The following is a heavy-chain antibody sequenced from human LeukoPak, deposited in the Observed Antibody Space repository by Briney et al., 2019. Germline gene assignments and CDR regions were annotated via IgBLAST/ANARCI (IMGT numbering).Heavy chain of an antibody. CDR2: ISGSGGST. D-gene: IGHD5-12*01. CDR3: AAGGGYVCFDY. J-gene: IGHJ4*02. Sequence: WVSTISGSGGSTYYADSVKGRFTISRDNSRNTLYLQMNSLRAEDTAVYYCAAGGGYVCFDYWGQGTLVTVSS. V-gene: IGHV3-23*01.